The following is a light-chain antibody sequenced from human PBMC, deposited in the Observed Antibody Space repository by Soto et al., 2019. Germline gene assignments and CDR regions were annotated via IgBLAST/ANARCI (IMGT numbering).Light chain of an antibody. J-gene: IGKJ5*01. CDR2: DGS. CDR1: QDINNY. Sequence: DIQMTQSPSSLSASVGARVTITCQASQDINNYLNWYQQKPGKAPKILIYDGSNLETGVPSRFSAGGSGTDFTFTISSLQPEYIATYYCQQYDNLITLGQGTRLEIK. V-gene: IGKV1-33*01. CDR3: QQYDNLIT.